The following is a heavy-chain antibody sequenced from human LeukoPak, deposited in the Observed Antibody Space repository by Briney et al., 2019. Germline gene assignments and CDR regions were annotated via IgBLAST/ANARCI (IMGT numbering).Heavy chain of an antibody. Sequence: SETLSLTCAVYGGSFSGYYWSWIRQPPGKGLEWIGEINHSGSTNYNPSLKSRVTISVDTSKNQFSLKLSSATAADTAVYYCARGGLRRLGELSLYGRFYFDYWGQGTLVTVSS. D-gene: IGHD3-16*02. CDR3: ARGGLRRLGELSLYGRFYFDY. J-gene: IGHJ4*02. CDR2: INHSGST. V-gene: IGHV4-34*01. CDR1: GGSFSGYY.